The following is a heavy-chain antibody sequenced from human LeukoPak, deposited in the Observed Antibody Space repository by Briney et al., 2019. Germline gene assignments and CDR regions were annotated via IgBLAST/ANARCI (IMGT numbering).Heavy chain of an antibody. V-gene: IGHV3-7*03. CDR3: ARKTVVRSYFDY. Sequence: GGSLRLSCAASGCTFSGYWMSWVRQAPGKGLEWVANIKQDGSDKYYVDSVKGRFTISRDNAKNSLYLQINSLRAEDTAVYYCARKTVVRSYFDYWGQGTPVTVSS. J-gene: IGHJ4*02. CDR1: GCTFSGYW. CDR2: IKQDGSDK. D-gene: IGHD4-23*01.